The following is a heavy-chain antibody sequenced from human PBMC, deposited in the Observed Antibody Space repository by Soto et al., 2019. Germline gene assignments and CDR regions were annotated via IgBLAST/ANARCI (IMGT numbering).Heavy chain of an antibody. D-gene: IGHD4-17*01. V-gene: IGHV4-31*02. CDR3: ARDEEVNYSDYGGSDYYYGMDV. J-gene: IGHJ6*02. Sequence: TWISQHPGKGLEWIGYIYHSGNAYYNPSLKSRVTISVDTSKNQFSLKLSSVTAADTAVYYCARDEEVNYSDYGGSDYYYGMDVWGPGTTVTVSS. CDR2: IYHSGNA.